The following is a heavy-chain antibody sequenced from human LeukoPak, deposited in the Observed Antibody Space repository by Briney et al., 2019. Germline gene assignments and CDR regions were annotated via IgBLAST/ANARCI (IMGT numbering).Heavy chain of an antibody. D-gene: IGHD3-10*01. CDR3: ARDNGGWFDT. CDR2: IKQGGREE. CDR1: EFIFSDYW. J-gene: IGHJ5*02. V-gene: IGHV3-7*03. Sequence: PGGSLRLSCVASEFIFSDYWMSWVRQAPGKGLEWVANIKQGGREEKYVSSVRGRFAISRDDAKSTLYLQMDSPSGDDTAVYYCARDNGGWFDTWGRGTLVTVSS.